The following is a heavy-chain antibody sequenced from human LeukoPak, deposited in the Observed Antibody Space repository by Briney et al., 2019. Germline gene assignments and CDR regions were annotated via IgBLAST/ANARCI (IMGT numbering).Heavy chain of an antibody. CDR3: AREGINSMDS. D-gene: IGHD3-10*01. J-gene: IGHJ4*02. Sequence: PGRSLRLSCAASGFIFSSYGMNWVRQAPGKGLEWVSFISSGSSTIYYADSVRGRFTISRDNAKNSLYLQMNSLRDEDTAVYYCAREGINSMDSWGQGTPVTVSS. CDR2: ISSGSSTI. V-gene: IGHV3-48*02. CDR1: GFIFSSYG.